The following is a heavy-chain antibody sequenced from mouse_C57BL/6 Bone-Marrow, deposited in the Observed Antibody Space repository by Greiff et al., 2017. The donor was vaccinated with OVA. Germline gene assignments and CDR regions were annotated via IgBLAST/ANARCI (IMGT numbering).Heavy chain of an antibody. V-gene: IGHV1-64*01. D-gene: IGHD2-3*01. J-gene: IGHJ3*01. CDR3: AREQIYDGYPAWFAY. CDR1: GYTFTSYW. CDR2: IHPNSGST. Sequence: QVQLKHPGAELVKPGASVKLSCKASGYTFTSYWMHWVKQRPGQGLEWIGMIHPNSGSTNYNEKFKSKATLTVDKSSSTAYMQLSSLTSEDSAVYYCAREQIYDGYPAWFAYWGQGTLVTVSA.